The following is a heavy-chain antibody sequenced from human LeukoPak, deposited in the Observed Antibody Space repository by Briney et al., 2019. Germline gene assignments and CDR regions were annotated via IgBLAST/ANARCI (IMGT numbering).Heavy chain of an antibody. CDR1: GYTFTGYY. CDR3: ARAGHCGGDCYSDY. V-gene: IGHV1-2*02. Sequence: ASVKVSCKASGYTFTGYYMHWVRQAPGQGLEWMGWINPNSGGTNYAQKFQGRVTMTRDTSISTAYMELSRLRSDDTAVYYCARAGHCGGDCYSDYWGQGALVTVSS. CDR2: INPNSGGT. D-gene: IGHD2-21*02. J-gene: IGHJ4*02.